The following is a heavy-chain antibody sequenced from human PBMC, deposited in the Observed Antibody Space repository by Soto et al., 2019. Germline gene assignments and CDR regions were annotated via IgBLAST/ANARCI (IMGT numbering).Heavy chain of an antibody. D-gene: IGHD4-4*01. V-gene: IGHV3-21*01. CDR1: GFTLNTYS. CDR3: ARVTTVNNYYYYFMDV. CDR2: ISGDSSNI. Sequence: PGGSLRLSCAASGFTLNTYSMNWVRQAPGKGLEWVSWISGDSSNIHYADSMKGRFTISRDNAKNSLYLQMNSLRAEDTAVYYCARVTTVNNYYYYFMDVWGKGTTVTVSS. J-gene: IGHJ6*03.